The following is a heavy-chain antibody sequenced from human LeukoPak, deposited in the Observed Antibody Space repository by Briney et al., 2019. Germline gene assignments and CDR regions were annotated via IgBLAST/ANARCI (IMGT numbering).Heavy chain of an antibody. CDR3: ARMILWFGEPNWFDP. V-gene: IGHV4-30-2*01. CDR2: IYHSGST. J-gene: IGHJ5*02. CDR1: GGSISSGGYS. D-gene: IGHD3-10*01. Sequence: SETLSLTCAVSGGSISSGGYSWSWIRQPPGKGLEWIGYIYHSGSTYYNPSLKSRVTISVDRSKNQFSLKLSSVTAADTAVYNCARMILWFGEPNWFDPWGQGTLVTVSS.